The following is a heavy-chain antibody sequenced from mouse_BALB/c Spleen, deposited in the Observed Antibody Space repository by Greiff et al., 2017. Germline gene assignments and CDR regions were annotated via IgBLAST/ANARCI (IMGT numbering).Heavy chain of an antibody. CDR3: ARSARAMDY. D-gene: IGHD3-1*01. J-gene: IGHJ4*01. Sequence: VQLQQPGAELVKPGASVKLSCKASGYTFTSYWMHWVKQRPGQGLEWIGEINPSNGRTNYNEKFKSKATLTVDKSSSTAYMQLSSLTSEDSAVYYCARSARAMDYWGQGTSVTVSS. CDR1: GYTFTSYW. CDR2: INPSNGRT. V-gene: IGHV1S81*02.